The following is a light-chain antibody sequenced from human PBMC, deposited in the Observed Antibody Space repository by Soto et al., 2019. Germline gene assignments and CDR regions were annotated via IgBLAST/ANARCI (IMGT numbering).Light chain of an antibody. Sequence: EIVLTQSPATLSLSPGERATLSCRASQSVRSYLAWYQQKPGQAPRLLIYDASNRATGISARFSGSGSGTDFTLTISSLEPEDFAVYYCQQRSNWRTFGQGTKVEIK. V-gene: IGKV3-11*01. CDR1: QSVRSY. J-gene: IGKJ1*01. CDR2: DAS. CDR3: QQRSNWRT.